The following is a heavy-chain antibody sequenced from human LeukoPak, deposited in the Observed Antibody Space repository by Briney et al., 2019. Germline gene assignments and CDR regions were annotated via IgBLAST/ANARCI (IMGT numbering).Heavy chain of an antibody. J-gene: IGHJ4*02. V-gene: IGHV4-34*01. CDR2: INHSGST. Sequence: SETLSLTCAVYGGSFSGYYWSWIRQPPGKGLEWIGEINHSGSTNYNPSLKSRVTISVDTSKNQFSLKLSSVTAGDTAVYYCARYIAAAGSVDYWGQGTLVTVSS. CDR1: GGSFSGYY. CDR3: ARYIAAAGSVDY. D-gene: IGHD6-13*01.